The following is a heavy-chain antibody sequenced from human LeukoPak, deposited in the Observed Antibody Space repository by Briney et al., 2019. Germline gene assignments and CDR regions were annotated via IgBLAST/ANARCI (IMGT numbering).Heavy chain of an antibody. V-gene: IGHV3-9*01. CDR2: ISWNSGSI. CDR1: GFTFDDYA. D-gene: IGHD3-10*01. CDR3: AKGIWFGELLGPFDY. Sequence: GRSLRLSCAASGFTFDDYAMPWVPQAPGKGLEWVSGISWNSGSIGYADSVKARFTISRDNAKNSLYLQMNSLRAEDTALYYCAKGIWFGELLGPFDYWGQGTLVTVSS. J-gene: IGHJ4*02.